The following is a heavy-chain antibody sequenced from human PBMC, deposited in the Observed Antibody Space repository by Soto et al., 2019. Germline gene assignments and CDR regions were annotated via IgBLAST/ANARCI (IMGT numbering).Heavy chain of an antibody. CDR1: GGSISSYY. CDR3: ARATRGYFDY. V-gene: IGHV4-59*01. CDR2: IYYSGST. Sequence: SETLSLTCTVSGGSISSYYWSWIRQPPGKGLEWIGYIYYSGSTNYSPSLKSRVTISVDTSKNQFSLKLSSVTAADTAVYYCARATRGYFDYWGQGTLVTVSS. J-gene: IGHJ4*02.